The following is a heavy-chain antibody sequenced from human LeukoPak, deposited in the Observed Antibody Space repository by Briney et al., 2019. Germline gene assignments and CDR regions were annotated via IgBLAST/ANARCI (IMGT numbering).Heavy chain of an antibody. J-gene: IGHJ3*02. Sequence: GRSLRLSCAASGLTFGSYGMHWVRQAPGKGLEWVAVMWNDGSNKYYADSVKGRFTISRDNSKNTLYLQMNSLRAEDTAVYYCARIHSLYYYDSSGYGAFDIWGQGTMATVSS. D-gene: IGHD3-22*01. CDR3: ARIHSLYYYDSSGYGAFDI. CDR2: MWNDGSNK. CDR1: GLTFGSYG. V-gene: IGHV3-33*01.